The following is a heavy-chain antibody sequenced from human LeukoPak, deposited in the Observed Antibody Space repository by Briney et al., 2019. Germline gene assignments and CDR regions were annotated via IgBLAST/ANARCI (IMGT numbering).Heavy chain of an antibody. D-gene: IGHD5-18*01. CDR1: GYTFTSYY. Sequence: ASVKVSCKASGYTFTSYYMHWVRQAPGQGLEWMGIINPSGGSTSYAQKFQGRVTMTRDTSTSTVYMELSSLRSEDTAVYYCARILIQGVWIQRLYYFDYWGQGTLVTVSS. CDR2: INPSGGST. V-gene: IGHV1-46*01. J-gene: IGHJ4*02. CDR3: ARILIQGVWIQRLYYFDY.